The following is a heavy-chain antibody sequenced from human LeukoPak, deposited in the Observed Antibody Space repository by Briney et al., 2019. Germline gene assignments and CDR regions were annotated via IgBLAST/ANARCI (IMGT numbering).Heavy chain of an antibody. CDR3: ARWSGFLFDY. Sequence: SVKVSCKASGYTFTSYGISWVRQAPGQGLEWMGGIIPIFGTANYAQKFQGRVTITADESTSTAYMELSSLRSEDTAVYYCARWSGFLFDYWGQGTLVTVSS. CDR1: GYTFTSYG. D-gene: IGHD3-3*01. J-gene: IGHJ4*02. V-gene: IGHV1-69*13. CDR2: IIPIFGTA.